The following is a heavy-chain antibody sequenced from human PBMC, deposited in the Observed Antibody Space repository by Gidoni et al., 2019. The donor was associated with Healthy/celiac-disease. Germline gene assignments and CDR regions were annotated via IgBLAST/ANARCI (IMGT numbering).Heavy chain of an antibody. CDR1: GFTFSSYA. CDR3: AKGRYPGKGSIAAADPFDY. CDR2: ISGSGGST. Sequence: EVQLLESGGGLVQPGGSLSLSCAASGFTFSSYAMSWVRQAPGKGLEWVSAISGSGGSTYYADSVKGRFTISRDNSKNTLYLQMNSLRAEDTAVYYCAKGRYPGKGSIAAADPFDYWGQGTLVTVSS. D-gene: IGHD6-13*01. J-gene: IGHJ4*02. V-gene: IGHV3-23*01.